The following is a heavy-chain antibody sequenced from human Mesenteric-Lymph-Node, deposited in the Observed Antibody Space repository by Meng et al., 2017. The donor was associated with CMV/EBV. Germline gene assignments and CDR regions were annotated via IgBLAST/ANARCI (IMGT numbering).Heavy chain of an antibody. J-gene: IGHJ4*02. CDR1: GGSIIGYF. D-gene: IGHD6-6*01. Sequence: TCGVYGGSIIGYFSSWIRQPPGKGLEWIGEISHAGTTNYNPSLKSRVTLSLDMSKNQFSLNLSSVTAADTAVYYCARVSSVSSSSLWGQGTLVTVSS. CDR2: ISHAGTT. CDR3: ARVSSVSSSSL. V-gene: IGHV4-34*01.